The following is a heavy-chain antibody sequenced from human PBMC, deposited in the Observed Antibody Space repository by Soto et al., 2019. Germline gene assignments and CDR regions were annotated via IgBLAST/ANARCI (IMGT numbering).Heavy chain of an antibody. CDR2: IYWDYDK. D-gene: IGHD3-16*02. Sequence: QITLKESGPTLVKPTQTLTLTCTFSGFSLTTRGVGVGWIRQPPGKALECLALIYWDYDKRHSPSLQSRLSITKDTSKNQVVTTMTNRDPVDTATDYYAHTPYCYQYDWFDPWGQGTLVSVSS. J-gene: IGHJ5*02. CDR1: GFSLTTRGVG. V-gene: IGHV2-5*02. CDR3: AHTPYCYQYDWFDP.